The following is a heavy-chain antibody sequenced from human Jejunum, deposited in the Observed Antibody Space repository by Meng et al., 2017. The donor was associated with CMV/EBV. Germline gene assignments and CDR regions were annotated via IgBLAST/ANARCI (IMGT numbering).Heavy chain of an antibody. CDR1: GFTFSIYA. CDR3: AKLTGTKVWSFDY. J-gene: IGHJ4*02. V-gene: IGHV3-23*01. CDR2: VFKNGDTT. D-gene: IGHD3-9*01. Sequence: EVQLLESGGGLVQPGXCLRRACAASGFTFSIYAMRWVRQAPGKGLEWVSTVFKNGDTTHYTDSVKGRFTISRDNSKNTLYLQMNTLRAEDTAVYYCAKLTGTKVWSFDYWGQGTLVTVSS.